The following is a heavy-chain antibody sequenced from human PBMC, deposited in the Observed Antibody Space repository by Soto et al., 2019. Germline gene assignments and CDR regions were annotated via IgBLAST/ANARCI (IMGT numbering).Heavy chain of an antibody. CDR2: IYHSGST. Sequence: SETLSLTCAVSGGSISSGGYSWSWIRQPPGKGLEWIGYIYHSGSTYYNPSLKSRVTISVDRSKNQFSLKLSSVAAADTAVYYCARHPSDFWFDPWGQGTLVTVSS. J-gene: IGHJ5*02. D-gene: IGHD2-21*02. CDR3: ARHPSDFWFDP. CDR1: GGSISSGGYS. V-gene: IGHV4-30-2*01.